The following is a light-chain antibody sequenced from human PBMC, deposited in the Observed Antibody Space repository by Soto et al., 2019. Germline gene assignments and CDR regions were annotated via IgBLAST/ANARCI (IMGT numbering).Light chain of an antibody. Sequence: DIQMTQSPSSLSASIGDRVTITCRASQGIRNYLAWYQQKPGKVPKLLIYAASTLQSGVPSRFSGSGSGTDFTLTISSLQPEDVATYYCQKYNSAPPTFGQGTKVVLK. CDR3: QKYNSAPPT. V-gene: IGKV1-27*01. J-gene: IGKJ1*01. CDR1: QGIRNY. CDR2: AAS.